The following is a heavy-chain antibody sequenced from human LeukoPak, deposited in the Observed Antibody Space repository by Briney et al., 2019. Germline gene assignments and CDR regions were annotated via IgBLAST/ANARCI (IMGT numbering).Heavy chain of an antibody. CDR3: ARDQNDKGDAFDM. Sequence: PSETLSLTCTDSGGSISSYYWSWIRQPPGKGLEWIAYIYSSGTTNSKPSLKSRVTISIDTSKNQFSLKLSSVTAADTAVYYCARDQNDKGDAFDMWGQGRMVTVSS. J-gene: IGHJ3*02. D-gene: IGHD2/OR15-2a*01. CDR2: IYSSGTT. CDR1: GGSISSYY. V-gene: IGHV4-59*01.